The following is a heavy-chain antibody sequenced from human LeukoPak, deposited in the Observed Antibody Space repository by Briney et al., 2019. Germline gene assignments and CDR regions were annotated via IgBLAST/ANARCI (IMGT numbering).Heavy chain of an antibody. CDR3: ARGGGAAAGTRHGNWFDP. D-gene: IGHD6-13*01. J-gene: IGHJ5*02. V-gene: IGHV4-39*07. Sequence: SETLSLTCTVSGGSISSSSYYWGWIRQPPGKGLEWIGSICYSGSTYYNPSLKSRVTISVDTSKNQFSLKLSSVTAADTAVYYCARGGGAAAGTRHGNWFDPWGQGTLVTVSS. CDR2: ICYSGST. CDR1: GGSISSSSYY.